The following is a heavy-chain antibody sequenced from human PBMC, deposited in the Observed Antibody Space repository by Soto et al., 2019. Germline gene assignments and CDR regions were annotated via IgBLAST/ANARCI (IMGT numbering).Heavy chain of an antibody. V-gene: IGHV3-23*01. CDR1: GFTFRSYA. D-gene: IGHD6-19*01. CDR2: ISGSGGST. CDR3: AGAYGWYEAFDF. Sequence: GGSLRLSCAASGFTFRSYAMRWVRQAPGKGLEWVSAISGSGGSTYYADSVKGRLTISRDNSKNTLYLQMNSLRAEDTAVYYCAGAYGWYEAFDFWGQGTLVTVSS. J-gene: IGHJ4*02.